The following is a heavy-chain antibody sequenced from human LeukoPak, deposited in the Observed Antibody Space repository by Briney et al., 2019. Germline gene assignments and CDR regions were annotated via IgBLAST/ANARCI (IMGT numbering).Heavy chain of an antibody. V-gene: IGHV1-2*02. CDR2: INPNSGGT. J-gene: IGHJ4*02. Sequence: ASVKVSCKASGYTFTGYYMHWVRQAPGQGLEWMGWINPNSGGTNYAQKFQGRVTMTRDTSISTAYMELSRLRSDDTAVYYRASSPITIFGVVTFDFDYWGQGTLVTVSS. D-gene: IGHD3-3*01. CDR1: GYTFTGYY. CDR3: ASSPITIFGVVTFDFDY.